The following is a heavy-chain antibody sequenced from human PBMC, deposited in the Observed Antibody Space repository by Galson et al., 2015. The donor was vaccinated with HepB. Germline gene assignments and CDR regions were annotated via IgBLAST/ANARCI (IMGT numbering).Heavy chain of an antibody. V-gene: IGHV3-33*08. CDR1: GFIFSSYG. CDR3: ARDTEVPAAPFYYYYYMDV. Sequence: SLRLSCAASGFIFSSYGMHWVRQAPGKGLEWVAVIWYDGSNKYYADSVKGRFTISRDNSKNTLYLQMNSLRAEDTAVYYCARDTEVPAAPFYYYYYMDVWGKGTTVTVSS. CDR2: IWYDGSNK. J-gene: IGHJ6*03. D-gene: IGHD2-2*01.